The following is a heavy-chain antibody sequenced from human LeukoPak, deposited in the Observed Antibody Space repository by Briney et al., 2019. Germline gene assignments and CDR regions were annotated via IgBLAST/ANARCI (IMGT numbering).Heavy chain of an antibody. CDR2: IKQDGSEK. V-gene: IGHV3-7*01. CDR3: AKGAFRDQVQGYYYMDV. CDR1: GFTFSDYY. J-gene: IGHJ6*03. D-gene: IGHD3-10*01. Sequence: GGSLRLSCAASGFTFSDYYMGWIRQAPGKGLEWVANIKQDGSEKYYVDSVKGRFIISRDNAKNSLYLQMNSLRAEDTAVYYCAKGAFRDQVQGYYYMDVWGKGTTVTVSS.